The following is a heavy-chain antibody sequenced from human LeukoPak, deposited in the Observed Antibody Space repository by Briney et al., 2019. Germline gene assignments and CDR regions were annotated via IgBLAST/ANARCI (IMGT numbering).Heavy chain of an antibody. CDR1: GFTFGAYW. J-gene: IGHJ4*02. D-gene: IGHD6-6*01. CDR3: ARGGEIAAPPRPFDY. V-gene: IGHV3-74*01. CDR2: INSDAGNI. Sequence: PGGSLTLSCTGSGFTFGAYWMHCVRQAPGKGLVWVSRINSDAGNIAYADSVKGRFTISRDNAANTLYLQMNSLRDEDTAIYFCARGGEIAAPPRPFDYWGQGSLVTVSS.